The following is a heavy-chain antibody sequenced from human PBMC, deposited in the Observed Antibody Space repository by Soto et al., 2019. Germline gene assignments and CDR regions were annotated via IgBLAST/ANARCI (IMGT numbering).Heavy chain of an antibody. CDR2: IIPIFGTA. CDR3: SCLPIAAETEGGFDP. V-gene: IGHV1-69*01. Sequence: QVQLVQSGAEVKKPGSSVKVSCKASGGTFSSYAISWVRQAPGQGLEWMGGIIPIFGTANYAQKFQGRVTITADESTSTAYIELSSLRSEDTAVYYCSCLPIAAETEGGFDPWGQGTLVTVSS. D-gene: IGHD6-13*01. J-gene: IGHJ5*02. CDR1: GGTFSSYA.